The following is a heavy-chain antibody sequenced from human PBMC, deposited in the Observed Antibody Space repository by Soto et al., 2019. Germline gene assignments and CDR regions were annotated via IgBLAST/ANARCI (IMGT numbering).Heavy chain of an antibody. Sequence: SLRLSCAASGFTFSSYAMHWVRQAPGKGLEWVAVISYDGSNKYYADSVKGRFTISRDNSKNTLYLQMNSLRAEDTAVYYCARDLRGYCSGGSCYGNWFDPWGQGTLVTVSS. J-gene: IGHJ5*02. CDR1: GFTFSSYA. CDR3: ARDLRGYCSGGSCYGNWFDP. D-gene: IGHD2-15*01. V-gene: IGHV3-30-3*01. CDR2: ISYDGSNK.